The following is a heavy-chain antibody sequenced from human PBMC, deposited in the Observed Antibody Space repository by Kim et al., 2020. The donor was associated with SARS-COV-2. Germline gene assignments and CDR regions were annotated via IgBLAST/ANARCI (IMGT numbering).Heavy chain of an antibody. J-gene: IGHJ2*01. CDR1: GFTVSSNY. Sequence: GGSLRLSCAASGFTVSSNYMSWVRQAPGKGLEWVSIIYSGGSTYYADSVKGRFTISRDNSKNTLYLQMNSLRAEDTAVFYCAASTGSTWYFDLWGRGTLVTVSS. CDR2: IYSGGST. CDR3: AASTGSTWYFDL. V-gene: IGHV3-66*01. D-gene: IGHD7-27*01.